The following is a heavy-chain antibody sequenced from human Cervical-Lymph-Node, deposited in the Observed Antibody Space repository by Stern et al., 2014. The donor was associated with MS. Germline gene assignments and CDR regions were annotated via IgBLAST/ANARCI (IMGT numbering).Heavy chain of an antibody. Sequence: QVQLQGSGPGLVKPSQTLSLTCTVSGGSISSGGYYWSWIRQHPGKGLEWIGYIYYSGSTYYNPSLKSRVTISVDTSKNQFSLKLSSVTAADTAVYYCAREGGVAVAVDYWGQGTLVTVSS. CDR2: IYYSGST. CDR1: GGSISSGGYY. CDR3: AREGGVAVAVDY. D-gene: IGHD6-19*01. J-gene: IGHJ4*02. V-gene: IGHV4-31*03.